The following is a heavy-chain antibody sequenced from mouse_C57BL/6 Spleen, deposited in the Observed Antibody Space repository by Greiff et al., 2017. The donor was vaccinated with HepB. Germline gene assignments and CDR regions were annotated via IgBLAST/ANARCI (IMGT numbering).Heavy chain of an antibody. CDR1: GYTFTEYT. Sequence: VQLQQSGAELVKPGASVKLSCKASGYTFTEYTIHWVKQRSGQGLEWIGWFYPGSGSIKYNEKFKDKATLTADKSSSTVSMELSRLTSEDSAVYFCARHEGAYDGYPYWYFDVWGTGTTVTVSS. D-gene: IGHD2-3*01. V-gene: IGHV1-62-2*01. CDR2: FYPGSGSI. J-gene: IGHJ1*03. CDR3: ARHEGAYDGYPYWYFDV.